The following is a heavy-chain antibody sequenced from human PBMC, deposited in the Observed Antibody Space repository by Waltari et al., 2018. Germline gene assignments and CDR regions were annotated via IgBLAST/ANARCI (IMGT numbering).Heavy chain of an antibody. V-gene: IGHV3-7*01. Sequence: EVQLVESGGGLVQPGGSLRLSCAASGFRLSSYWMSWVRQAPGKGLEWVANIRQDGLDRGHGDSVKGRFIISRDNARNSVYLQMNSLTAEDTAVYYCARDVNGVLDYWGQGTLVTVSS. D-gene: IGHD2-8*01. CDR1: GFRLSSYW. CDR3: ARDVNGVLDY. J-gene: IGHJ4*02. CDR2: IRQDGLDR.